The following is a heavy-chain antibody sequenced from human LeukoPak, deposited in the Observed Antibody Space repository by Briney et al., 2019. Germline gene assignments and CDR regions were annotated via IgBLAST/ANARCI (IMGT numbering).Heavy chain of an antibody. V-gene: IGHV1-2*02. CDR1: GYTFTGYY. CDR2: INPSSGGT. D-gene: IGHD2-2*01. J-gene: IGHJ3*02. Sequence: ASVKVSCKASGYTFTGYYMHWVRQAPEQGLEWMGWINPSSGGTNYAQKFQGRVTMTRDTSISTAYMELSRLRSDDTAVYYCARTAVPAALGPDAFDIWGQGTMVTVSS. CDR3: ARTAVPAALGPDAFDI.